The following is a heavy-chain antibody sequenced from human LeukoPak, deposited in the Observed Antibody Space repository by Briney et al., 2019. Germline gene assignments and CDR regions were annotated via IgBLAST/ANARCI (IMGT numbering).Heavy chain of an antibody. J-gene: IGHJ3*02. CDR1: GYTFTSYG. CDR3: ARDSYTRYWGAHDAFDI. CDR2: ITAYNGNT. Sequence: ASVKVSCKASGYTFTSYGISWVRQAPGQGLEWMGWITAYNGNTNYAQKLQGRVAMTTDTSTSTAYMELRSLRSDDTAVYYCARDSYTRYWGAHDAFDIWGQGTMVTVSS. V-gene: IGHV1-18*01. D-gene: IGHD2-21*01.